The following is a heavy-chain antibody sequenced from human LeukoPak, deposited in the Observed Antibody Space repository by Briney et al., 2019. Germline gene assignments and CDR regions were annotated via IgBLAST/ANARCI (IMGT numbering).Heavy chain of an antibody. CDR2: ISSNGGST. Sequence: PGGSLRLSCSASGFTFSSYAMHWVRQAPGKGLEYVSAISSNGGSTYYADSVKGRFTISRDNAKNSLYLQMNSLRDEDTAVYFCARDRLGAGSFDIWGQGTMVTVSS. J-gene: IGHJ3*02. V-gene: IGHV3-64*04. D-gene: IGHD7-27*01. CDR3: ARDRLGAGSFDI. CDR1: GFTFSSYA.